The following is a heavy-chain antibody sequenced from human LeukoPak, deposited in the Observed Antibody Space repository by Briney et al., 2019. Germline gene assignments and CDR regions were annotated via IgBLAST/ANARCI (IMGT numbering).Heavy chain of an antibody. D-gene: IGHD1-26*01. Sequence: WASVTVSCKASGYTFNRYGMNWVRQAPGQGIEWMGWINTNTGNPTYAQGFTGRFVFSLDTSVSTAYLQINSLKAEDTAVYYCARDSISGSYVHYDNWGQGTLVTVSS. CDR2: INTNTGNP. V-gene: IGHV7-4-1*02. J-gene: IGHJ4*02. CDR1: GYTFNRYG. CDR3: ARDSISGSYVHYDN.